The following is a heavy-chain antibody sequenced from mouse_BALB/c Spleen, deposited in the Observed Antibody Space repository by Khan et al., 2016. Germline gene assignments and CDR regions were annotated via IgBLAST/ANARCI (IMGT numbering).Heavy chain of an antibody. CDR3: ARSGFNAWFAY. J-gene: IGHJ3*01. V-gene: IGHV1S136*01. CDR2: INPYNDGT. CDR1: AYTFTSYV. Sequence: VQLQQSGPELVKPGASVKMSCKASAYTFTSYVMHWVKQKPGQGLEWIGYINPYNDGTKYNEKFKGKATLTSDKSSSTAYMELSSLTSEDSAVYYCARSGFNAWFAYWGQGTLVTVSA. D-gene: IGHD3-1*01.